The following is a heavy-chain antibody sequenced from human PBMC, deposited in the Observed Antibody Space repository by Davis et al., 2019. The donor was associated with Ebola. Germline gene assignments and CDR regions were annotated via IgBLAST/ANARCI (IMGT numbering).Heavy chain of an antibody. V-gene: IGHV1-3*01. Sequence: AASVKVSCKASGYTFTTYPIHWVRQAPGQRLEWMGWINVANGNTQYSEKFQGRVTISRDTSASTAYMGLSSLRSEDTAVYYCARERIMTTVTTALGYWGQGTLVTVSS. CDR3: ARERIMTTVTTALGY. J-gene: IGHJ4*02. CDR1: GYTFTTYP. D-gene: IGHD4-17*01. CDR2: INVANGNT.